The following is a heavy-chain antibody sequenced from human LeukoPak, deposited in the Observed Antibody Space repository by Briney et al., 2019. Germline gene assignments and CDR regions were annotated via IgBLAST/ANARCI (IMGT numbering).Heavy chain of an antibody. CDR3: ARDLTMVRGVIAHY. Sequence: ASVKVSCKASGYTFTGYYMHWVRQAPGQGLEWMGWINPNSGGTNYAQKFQGRVTMTRDTSISTAYMELSRLRSDDTAVYYCARDLTMVRGVIAHYWGQGTLVTVSS. D-gene: IGHD3-10*01. CDR1: GYTFTGYY. J-gene: IGHJ4*02. V-gene: IGHV1-2*02. CDR2: INPNSGGT.